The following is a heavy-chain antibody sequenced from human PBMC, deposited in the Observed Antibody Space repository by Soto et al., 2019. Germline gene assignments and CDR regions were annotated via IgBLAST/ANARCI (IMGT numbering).Heavy chain of an antibody. Sequence: QVQLQESGPGLVKPSETLSLTCTVSGGSISSYYWSWIRQPPGKGLEWIGYIYYSGSTNYNPTLKSLVTISVDTSKNHFSLKLSSVTAADTAVYYCARSLATVRGYYGMDVWGQGTTVTVSS. CDR3: ARSLATVRGYYGMDV. CDR1: GGSISSYY. D-gene: IGHD4-4*01. J-gene: IGHJ6*02. CDR2: IYYSGST. V-gene: IGHV4-59*01.